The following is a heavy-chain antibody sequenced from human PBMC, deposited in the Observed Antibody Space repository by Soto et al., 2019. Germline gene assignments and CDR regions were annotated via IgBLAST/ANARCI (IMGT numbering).Heavy chain of an antibody. D-gene: IGHD5-18*01. CDR2: INSDGRST. CDR1: GFTFSSYW. Sequence: GGSLRLSCAASGFTFSSYWMHWVRQAPGKGLVWVSRINSDGRSTSYTDSVKGRFTNSRDNDKNKQYLQMKSLRAEDTAVYYCAREQPPKSYYYGMDVWGQGTTVTVSS. J-gene: IGHJ6*02. V-gene: IGHV3-74*01. CDR3: AREQPPKSYYYGMDV.